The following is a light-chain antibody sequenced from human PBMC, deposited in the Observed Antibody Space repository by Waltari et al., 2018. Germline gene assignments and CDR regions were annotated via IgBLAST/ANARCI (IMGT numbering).Light chain of an antibody. V-gene: IGLV1-44*01. CDR1: SSNIGNNP. J-gene: IGLJ1*01. CDR2: GND. Sequence: QSVLTQSPSASGTPGQRVTISCSGSSSNIGNNPANWYQQIPGAAPKLLIYGNDKRPSGIPDRFSGSTSCSSASLAISWLQSYDEADYYCTAWDDSLKAYVFGSGTKVTVL. CDR3: TAWDDSLKAYV.